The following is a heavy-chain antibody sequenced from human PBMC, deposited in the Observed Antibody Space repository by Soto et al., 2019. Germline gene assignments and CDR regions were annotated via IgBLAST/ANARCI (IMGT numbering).Heavy chain of an antibody. J-gene: IGHJ4*02. D-gene: IGHD3-22*01. CDR1: GFSLSASGVG. V-gene: IGHV2-5*02. CDR2: IYWDDDK. Sequence: QITLMESGPTLVKPTQTLTLTCTFSGFSLSASGVGVGLIRQPPRKALEWLALIYWDDDKRYSPSLKSRLTVTKDPSKNQVVLTMTNMDPVDTATYYCALSFPPYYDSRSYAIFDYWGQGSLVTVSS. CDR3: ALSFPPYYDSRSYAIFDY.